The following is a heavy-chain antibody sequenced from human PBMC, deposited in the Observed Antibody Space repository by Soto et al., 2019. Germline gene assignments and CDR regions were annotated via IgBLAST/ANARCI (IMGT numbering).Heavy chain of an antibody. J-gene: IGHJ4*02. Sequence: QVQLQQWGAGLLKPSETLSLTCAVYGGSFSGYYWTWIRQPPGTGLEWIGEINHSGSTNYNPSSKSRVTIEVDTSKNQFSLKLTSVTAADTAVYYCARDKSSGLFDYWGQGTLVTVSS. CDR2: INHSGST. CDR1: GGSFSGYY. V-gene: IGHV4-34*01. CDR3: ARDKSSGLFDY.